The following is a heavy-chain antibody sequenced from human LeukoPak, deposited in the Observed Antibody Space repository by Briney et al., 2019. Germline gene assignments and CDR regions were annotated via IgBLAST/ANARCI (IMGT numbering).Heavy chain of an antibody. CDR3: ARLLGYCSGGSCYSQYYYYYYGMDV. Sequence: GESLKISCKGSGYSFTSYWIGWVRQMPGKGLEWMGIIYPGDSDTRYSPSFQGQVTISADKSISTAYLQWSSLKASDTAMYYCARLLGYCSGGSCYSQYYYYYYGMDVWGQGTTVTVSS. J-gene: IGHJ6*02. V-gene: IGHV5-51*01. D-gene: IGHD2-15*01. CDR1: GYSFTSYW. CDR2: IYPGDSDT.